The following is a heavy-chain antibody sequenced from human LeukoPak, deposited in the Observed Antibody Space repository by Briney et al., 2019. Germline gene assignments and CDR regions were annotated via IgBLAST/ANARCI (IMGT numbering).Heavy chain of an antibody. CDR1: GGSISSSSYY. V-gene: IGHV4-39*01. CDR2: IYFRGST. J-gene: IGHJ4*02. Sequence: SETLSLTCTVSGGSISSSSYYWGWIRQPPGKGLEWLGTIYFRGSTYYNPSSKSRITISVDTSKNQFSLKLSSATAADTAVYYCVRHLAIYDSGGYYYERGRYYFDFWGQGALVTVSS. D-gene: IGHD3-22*01. CDR3: VRHLAIYDSGGYYYERGRYYFDF.